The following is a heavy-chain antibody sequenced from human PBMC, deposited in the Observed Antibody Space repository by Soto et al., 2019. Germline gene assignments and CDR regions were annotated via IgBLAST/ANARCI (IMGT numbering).Heavy chain of an antibody. D-gene: IGHD1-20*01. CDR3: ARSIRGPRRFNGMDV. V-gene: IGHV2-70*13. CDR2: IERDDDDK. Sequence: SGPTLVNPTETLTLTCTFSGLSLSRPGMCVSWIRQPPGKALEWLALIERDDDDKYYSTSLKTRLTISKDTRKNQVVLTMANMDPADTGTYYCARSIRGPRRFNGMDVWGQGTTVTVSS. CDR1: GLSLSRPGMC. J-gene: IGHJ6*02.